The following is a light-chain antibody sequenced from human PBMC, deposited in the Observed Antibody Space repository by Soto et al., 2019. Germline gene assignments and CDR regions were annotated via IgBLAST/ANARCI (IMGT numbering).Light chain of an antibody. CDR3: SSYRGSNIFVV. CDR2: EVN. Sequence: QSALTQPASVSGSPGQSITISCTGTSSDFGNYNLVSWYQQHPGKVPKLILFEVNKRPSGVSGRFSGSKSGNTASLTISGLQAEDEADYYCSSYRGSNIFVVFGGGTKLTVL. CDR1: SSDFGNYNL. J-gene: IGLJ2*01. V-gene: IGLV2-23*02.